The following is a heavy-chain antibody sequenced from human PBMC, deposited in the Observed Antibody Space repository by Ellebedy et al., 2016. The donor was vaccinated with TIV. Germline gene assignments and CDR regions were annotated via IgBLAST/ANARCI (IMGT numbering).Heavy chain of an antibody. CDR1: GLTFNNAW. D-gene: IGHD7-27*01. CDR2: IRSKTDGETA. CDR3: ATAPGHWAYAPFDY. V-gene: IGHV3-15*07. Sequence: GESLKISCEVSGLTFNNAWMNWVRQAPGKGLEWVGRIRSKTDGETADYAARVKGRFTISRDDSKNTLYLQMNSLRTEDAAIYYCATAPGHWAYAPFDYWGQGTVVTVSS. J-gene: IGHJ4*02.